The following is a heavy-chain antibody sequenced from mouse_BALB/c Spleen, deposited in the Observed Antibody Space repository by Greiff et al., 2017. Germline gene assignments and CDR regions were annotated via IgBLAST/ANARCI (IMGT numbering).Heavy chain of an antibody. V-gene: IGHV5-12-1*01. CDR3: ARGLTGTGAWFAY. D-gene: IGHD4-1*01. CDR1: GFAFSSYD. Sequence: EVHLVESGGGLVKPGGSLKLSCAASGFAFSSYDMSWVRQTPEKRLEWVAYISSGGGSTYYPDTVKGRFTISRDNAKNTLYLQMSSLKSEDTAMYYCARGLTGTGAWFAYWGQGTLVTVSA. J-gene: IGHJ3*01. CDR2: ISSGGGST.